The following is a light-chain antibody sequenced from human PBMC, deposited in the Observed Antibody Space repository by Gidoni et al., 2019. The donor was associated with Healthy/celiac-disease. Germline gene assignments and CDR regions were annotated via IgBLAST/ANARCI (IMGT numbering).Light chain of an antibody. CDR2: GAS. CDR3: QQYGSAPRVT. CDR1: QSVSSSY. J-gene: IGKJ3*01. V-gene: IGKV3-20*01. Sequence: EIVFTQSPGTLSLSPGERATLSCRASQSVSSSYLAWYQQKPGQAPRLLSHGASSRATGSPDRFSGSGSGTDGTLTSSRLEPEDFAVYYCQQYGSAPRVTCGPETKVDIK.